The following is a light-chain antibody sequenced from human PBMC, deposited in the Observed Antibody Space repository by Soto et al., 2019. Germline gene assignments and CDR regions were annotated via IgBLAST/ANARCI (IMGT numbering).Light chain of an antibody. V-gene: IGLV8-61*01. CDR2: STN. CDR3: VLYLGSGIGV. J-gene: IGLJ3*02. CDR1: SGSVSTAYY. Sequence: QTVVTQEPSFSVSPGGTVTLTCAFNSGSVSTAYYPSWYQQTPGQAPRTLVYSTNTRSSGVPDRFSGSILGNKAALTITGAQADDEAHYYCVLYLGSGIGVFGGGTKLTVL.